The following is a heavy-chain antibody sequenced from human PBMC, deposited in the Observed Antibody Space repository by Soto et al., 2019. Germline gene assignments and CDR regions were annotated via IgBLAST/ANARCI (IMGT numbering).Heavy chain of an antibody. CDR3: ARAGGHGSGSYTHPFDY. D-gene: IGHD3-10*01. Sequence: QVQLVQSGAEVKKPGSSVKVSCKASGGTFSSYAISWVRQAPGQGLEWMGGIIPIFGTANYAQKFQGRVTITEDESTSTAYMELSSLRSEDTGEYYCARAGGHGSGSYTHPFDYWGQGTLVTVSS. CDR2: IIPIFGTA. CDR1: GGTFSSYA. V-gene: IGHV1-69*12. J-gene: IGHJ4*02.